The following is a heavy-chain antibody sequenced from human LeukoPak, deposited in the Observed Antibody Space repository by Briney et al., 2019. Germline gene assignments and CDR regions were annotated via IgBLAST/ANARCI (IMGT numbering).Heavy chain of an antibody. CDR1: GYTFTNYG. V-gene: IGHV1-69*05. CDR2: IIPIFGTA. Sequence: GASVKVSCKASGYTFTNYGISWVRQAPGQGLEWMGGIIPIFGTANYAQKFQGRVTITTDESTSTAYMELSSLRSEDTAVYYCAREVENAFDIWGQGTMVTVSS. CDR3: AREVENAFDI. J-gene: IGHJ3*02.